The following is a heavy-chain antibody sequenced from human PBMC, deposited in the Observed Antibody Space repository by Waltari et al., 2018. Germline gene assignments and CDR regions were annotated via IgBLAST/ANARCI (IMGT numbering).Heavy chain of an antibody. CDR2: ISSSISTI. CDR3: ARAYSSGWYEDAFDI. D-gene: IGHD6-19*01. Sequence: EVQLVESGGGLVQPGGSLRLSCAASGITFSRYSMNWVRQAPGKGLEWFSYISSSISTIYYADSVKGRFTISRDNAKNSLYLQMNSLRAEDTAVYYCARAYSSGWYEDAFDIWGQGTMVTVSS. J-gene: IGHJ3*02. V-gene: IGHV3-48*04. CDR1: GITFSRYS.